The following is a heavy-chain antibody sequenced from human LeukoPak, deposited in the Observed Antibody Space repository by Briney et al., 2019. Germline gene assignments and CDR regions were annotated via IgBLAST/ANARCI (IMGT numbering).Heavy chain of an antibody. Sequence: GGSLRLXCAASGFTFDDYAMHWVRQAPGKGLEWVSLISGDGGSTYYADSVKGRFTISRDNSKNSLYLQMNSLRTEDTALYYCAKLRTGAVASDAFDIWGQGTMVTVSS. CDR3: AKLRTGAVASDAFDI. CDR2: ISGDGGST. D-gene: IGHD6-19*01. J-gene: IGHJ3*02. CDR1: GFTFDDYA. V-gene: IGHV3-43*02.